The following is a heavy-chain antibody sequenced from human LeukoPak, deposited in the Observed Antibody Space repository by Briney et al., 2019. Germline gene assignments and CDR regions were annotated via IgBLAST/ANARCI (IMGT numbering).Heavy chain of an antibody. CDR3: AKTDSSRTSCYHYSDV. V-gene: IGHV5-51*01. CDR1: GYSLNSYW. D-gene: IGHD2-2*01. J-gene: IGHJ6*03. CDR2: IYPGDSDT. Sequence: GESLKISCKGYGYSLNSYWLDLVRKMPGKGLEWMGIIYPGDSDTRYSPSFQGQVTISADKSISTAYLQWSSLKASDTAMYYCAKTDSSRTSCYHYSDVLGKGTTVTVSS.